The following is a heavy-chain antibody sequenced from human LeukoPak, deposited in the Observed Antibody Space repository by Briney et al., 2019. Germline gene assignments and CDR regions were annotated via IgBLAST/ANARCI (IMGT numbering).Heavy chain of an antibody. D-gene: IGHD2-2*01. J-gene: IGHJ4*02. CDR2: IYTSGST. Sequence: SETLSLTCTVSGVSISSGSYYWRWIRQPAGKGLEWIGRIYTSGSTNYNPSLKSRVTISVDTSKNQFSLKLSSVTAADTAVYYCATSYCSSTSCYDSTFDYWGQGTLVTVFS. CDR3: ATSYCSSTSCYDSTFDY. CDR1: GVSISSGSYY. V-gene: IGHV4-61*02.